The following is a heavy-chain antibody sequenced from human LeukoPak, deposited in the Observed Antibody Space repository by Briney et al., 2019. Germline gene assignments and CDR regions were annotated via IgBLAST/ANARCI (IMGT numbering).Heavy chain of an antibody. V-gene: IGHV5-51*01. Sequence: GESLKISCKASGYSFTSYWIVWVRQMPGKGLEWMGIIYPGDSDTRYSPSFQGQVTISADESISTAFLQWSGLKASDTAIYYCARPTLTGYSSGFGYWGQGTLVTVSS. CDR3: ARPTLTGYSSGFGY. CDR2: IYPGDSDT. CDR1: GYSFTSYW. J-gene: IGHJ4*02. D-gene: IGHD6-19*01.